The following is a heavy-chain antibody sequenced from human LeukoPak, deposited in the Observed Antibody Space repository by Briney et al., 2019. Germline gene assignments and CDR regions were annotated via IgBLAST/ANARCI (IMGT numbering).Heavy chain of an antibody. D-gene: IGHD3-10*01. CDR2: IYHSGST. CDR1: GGSISSGGYY. J-gene: IGHJ6*02. CDR3: ARVFRGVLWGMDV. V-gene: IGHV4-30-2*01. Sequence: SQTLSLTCTVSGGSISSGGYYWSWIRQPPGKGLEWIGYIYHSGSTNYNPSLKSRVTISVDTSKNQFSLKLSSVTAADTAVYYCARVFRGVLWGMDVWGQGTTVTVSS.